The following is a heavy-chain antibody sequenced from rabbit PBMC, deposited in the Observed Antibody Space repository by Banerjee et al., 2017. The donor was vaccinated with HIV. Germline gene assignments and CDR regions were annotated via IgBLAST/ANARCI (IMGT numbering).Heavy chain of an antibody. V-gene: IGHV1S45*01. D-gene: IGHD2-1*01. CDR2: IYASSGLT. CDR1: GFSFSSSYW. CDR3: AGGSTVDGAYSWSL. Sequence: EESGGDLVQPEGSLTLTCTASGFSFSSSYWICWVRQAPGKGLEWIACIYASSGLTYYASWAKGRFTISKTSSTTVTLQMTSLTAADTATYFCAGGSTVDGAYSWSLWGQGTLVTVS. J-gene: IGHJ3*01.